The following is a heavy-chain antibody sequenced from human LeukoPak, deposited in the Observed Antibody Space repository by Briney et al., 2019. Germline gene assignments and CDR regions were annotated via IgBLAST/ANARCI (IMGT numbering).Heavy chain of an antibody. V-gene: IGHV4-39*01. D-gene: IGHD3-3*01. Sequence: SETLSLTCTVSGGSISSSSYYWGWIRQPPGKGLEWIGSIYYSGSTYYNPSLKSRVTISVDTSKNQFSLKLSSVTAADTAVYYCASRIYDFWSGYKSEDYWGQGTLVTVSS. J-gene: IGHJ4*02. CDR2: IYYSGST. CDR1: GGSISSSSYY. CDR3: ASRIYDFWSGYKSEDY.